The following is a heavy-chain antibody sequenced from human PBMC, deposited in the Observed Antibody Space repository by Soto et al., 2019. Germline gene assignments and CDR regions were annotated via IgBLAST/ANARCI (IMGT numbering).Heavy chain of an antibody. CDR2: IYYSGST. V-gene: IGHV4-59*01. D-gene: IGHD3-22*01. CDR1: GGSISGYY. J-gene: IGHJ6*03. Sequence: SETLSLTCSVSGGSISGYYLSWIRKTTGKGLEWIGYIYYSGSTNYNPSLKSRVTISVDTSKNQFSLKLSSVTAADTAVYYCARVFFTTDPPYYYYYMDVWGKGTTVTVSS. CDR3: ARVFFTTDPPYYYYYMDV.